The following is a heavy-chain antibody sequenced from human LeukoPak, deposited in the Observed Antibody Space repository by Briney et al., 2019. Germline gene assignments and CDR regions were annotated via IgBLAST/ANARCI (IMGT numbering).Heavy chain of an antibody. CDR1: RFTFSSYT. CDR2: ISYDGSSK. Sequence: QPGRSLRLSCAASRFTFSSYTMHWVRQAPGKGLEWVAIISYDGSSKYYADSVKGRFTLSRDNSKNMLYLQMNSLRADDTAVYYCARESLGGSWFDHWGQGTLVTVSS. J-gene: IGHJ5*02. V-gene: IGHV3-30*04. D-gene: IGHD3-10*01. CDR3: ARESLGGSWFDH.